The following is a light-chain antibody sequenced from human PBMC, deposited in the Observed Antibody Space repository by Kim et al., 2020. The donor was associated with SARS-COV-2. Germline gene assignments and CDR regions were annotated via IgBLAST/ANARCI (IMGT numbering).Light chain of an antibody. CDR2: DAS. Sequence: EIVLTQSPATLSLSPGERATLSCWASQSVSSYLAWYQHKPGQAPRLLIYDASNRATGIPARFSGSGSGTVFTLTISSLEPEDFAVYYCQQRSNWPPTFGGGTKVEIK. CDR1: QSVSSY. V-gene: IGKV3-11*01. CDR3: QQRSNWPPT. J-gene: IGKJ4*01.